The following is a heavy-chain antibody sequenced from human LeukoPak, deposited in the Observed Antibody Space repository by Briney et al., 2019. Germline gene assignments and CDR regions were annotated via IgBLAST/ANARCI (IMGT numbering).Heavy chain of an antibody. CDR3: ARDRKVANSDWFDP. Sequence: SETLSLTCTVSGGSISSSSYYWGWIRQPPGKGLEWIGSIYYSGSTYYNPSLKSRVTISVDTSKNQFSLKLSSVTAADTAVYYCARDRKVANSDWFDPWGQGTLVTVSS. D-gene: IGHD2-15*01. V-gene: IGHV4-39*02. J-gene: IGHJ5*02. CDR2: IYYSGST. CDR1: GGSISSSSYY.